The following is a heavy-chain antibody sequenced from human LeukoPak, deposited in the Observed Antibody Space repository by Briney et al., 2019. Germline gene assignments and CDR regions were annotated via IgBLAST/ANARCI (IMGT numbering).Heavy chain of an antibody. CDR2: IKTKADNYAT. CDR1: GLTFSVSA. CDR3: THPAYYYNVGV. J-gene: IGHJ6*04. Sequence: GGSLRLSCSASGLTFSVSAIHWVRQASGKGLEWVGRIKTKADNYATAYAASVKGRFTISRDDSTNTAYLQMNSLKTEDTAVYYCTHPAYYYNVGVWGKGTTVTASS. D-gene: IGHD6-25*01. V-gene: IGHV3-73*01.